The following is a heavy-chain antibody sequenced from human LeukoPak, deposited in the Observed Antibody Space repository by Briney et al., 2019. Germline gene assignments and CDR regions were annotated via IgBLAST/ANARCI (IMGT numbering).Heavy chain of an antibody. D-gene: IGHD2-15*01. V-gene: IGHV4-34*01. J-gene: IGHJ5*02. CDR2: INHSGST. Sequence: SETLSLTCAVYGGSFSGYYWSWIRQPPGKGLEWIGEINHSGSTNYNPSLKSRVTISVDTSKNQFSLKLSPVTAADTAVYYCARGHAYCSGGSCLPRVGWFDPWGQGTLVTVSS. CDR3: ARGHAYCSGGSCLPRVGWFDP. CDR1: GGSFSGYY.